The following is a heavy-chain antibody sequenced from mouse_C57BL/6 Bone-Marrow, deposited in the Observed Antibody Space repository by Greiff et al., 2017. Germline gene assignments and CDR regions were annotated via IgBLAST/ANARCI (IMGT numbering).Heavy chain of an antibody. CDR2: IYPSDSET. D-gene: IGHD1-1*01. Sequence: QVQLQQPGAELVRPGSSVKLSCKASGYTFTSYWMDWVKQRPGQGLEWIGNIYPSDSETHYNQKFKDKATLNVDKSSSTAYMQLSSLTSEDSAVYYCARRPHYYGSSLYAMDYWGQGTSVTVSS. CDR1: GYTFTSYW. CDR3: ARRPHYYGSSLYAMDY. V-gene: IGHV1-61*01. J-gene: IGHJ4*01.